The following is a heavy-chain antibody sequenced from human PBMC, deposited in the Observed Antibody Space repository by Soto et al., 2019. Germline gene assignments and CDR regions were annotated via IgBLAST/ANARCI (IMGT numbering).Heavy chain of an antibody. CDR1: GGSTSSGGYY. CDR3: ARAVVVVSNWFDP. Sequence: LSLTCTVSGGSTSSGGYYWIWIRQHPGKGLEWIGYIYYSGSTYYNPSLKSRVTISVDTSKNQFSLKLSSVTAADTAVYYCARAVVVVSNWFDPWGQGTLVTVSS. V-gene: IGHV4-31*03. CDR2: IYYSGST. J-gene: IGHJ5*02. D-gene: IGHD2-15*01.